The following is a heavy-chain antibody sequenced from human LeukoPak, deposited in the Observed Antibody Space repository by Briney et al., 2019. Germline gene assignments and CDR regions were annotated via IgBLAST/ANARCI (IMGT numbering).Heavy chain of an antibody. CDR2: MNPNSGNT. V-gene: IGHV1-8*01. CDR1: GYTFTSYD. D-gene: IGHD3-22*01. Sequence: ASVKVSCKASGYTFTSYDINCVRQATGQGLERMGWMNPNSGNTGYAQKFQGRVTMTRNTSISTAYMELSSLRSEDTAVYYCARAFYYDSSGYYYHFDYWGQGTLVTVPS. J-gene: IGHJ4*02. CDR3: ARAFYYDSSGYYYHFDY.